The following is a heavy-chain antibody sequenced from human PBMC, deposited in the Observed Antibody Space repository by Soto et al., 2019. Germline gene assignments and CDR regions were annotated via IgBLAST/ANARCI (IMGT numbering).Heavy chain of an antibody. D-gene: IGHD6-19*01. J-gene: IGHJ5*02. CDR3: AIQWLALDMWFDP. Sequence: ASVKVSCKTSGYTFSNYGITWVRQAPGQPLEWLGWISLYSDGTNYAQKFQGRVSMTTDTSTTTAYIELRSLRSDDTAVYYCAIQWLALDMWFDPWGQGTLVTVSS. V-gene: IGHV1-18*01. CDR1: GYTFSNYG. CDR2: ISLYSDGT.